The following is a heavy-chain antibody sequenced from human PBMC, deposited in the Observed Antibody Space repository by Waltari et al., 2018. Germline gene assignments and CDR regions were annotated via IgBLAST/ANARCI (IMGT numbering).Heavy chain of an antibody. CDR2: IIWNSGSI. Sequence: EVQLVESGGGLVQPGRSLRLSCAASGFTFDDYAMHWVRQAPGKGLEWVSGIIWNSGSIGYADSVKGRFTISRDNAKNSLYLQMNSLRAEDTALYYCAKDKSPSGYYYYMDVWGKGTTVTVSS. CDR1: GFTFDDYA. J-gene: IGHJ6*03. V-gene: IGHV3-9*01. D-gene: IGHD2-15*01. CDR3: AKDKSPSGYYYYMDV.